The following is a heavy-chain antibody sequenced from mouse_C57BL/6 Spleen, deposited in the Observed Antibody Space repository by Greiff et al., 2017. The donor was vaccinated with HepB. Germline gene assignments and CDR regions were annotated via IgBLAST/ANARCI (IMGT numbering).Heavy chain of an antibody. Sequence: VHLVESGAELVRPGTSVKVSCKASGYAFTNYLIEWVKQRPGQGLEWIGVINPGSGGTNYNEKFKGKATLTADKSSSTAYMQLSSLTSEDSAVYFCAKNYGSSYYAMDYWGQGTSVTVSS. D-gene: IGHD1-1*01. J-gene: IGHJ4*01. CDR2: INPGSGGT. CDR3: AKNYGSSYYAMDY. V-gene: IGHV1-54*01. CDR1: GYAFTNYL.